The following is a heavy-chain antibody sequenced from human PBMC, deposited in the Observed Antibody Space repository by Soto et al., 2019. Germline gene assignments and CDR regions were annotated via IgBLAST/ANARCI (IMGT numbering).Heavy chain of an antibody. Sequence: QVQLVQSGAEVKKPGSSVKVSCKASGGTLSSDTFSWVRQAPGQGLAWMGRVIPNLGVTNYAKKFQGRFTIVVDTSTSTAYMELNRLRYEDTAVYYCARDKGYCSDTSCPDFDYWGQGTLVTVSS. D-gene: IGHD2-15*01. CDR2: VIPNLGVT. J-gene: IGHJ4*02. V-gene: IGHV1-69*08. CDR1: GGTLSSDT. CDR3: ARDKGYCSDTSCPDFDY.